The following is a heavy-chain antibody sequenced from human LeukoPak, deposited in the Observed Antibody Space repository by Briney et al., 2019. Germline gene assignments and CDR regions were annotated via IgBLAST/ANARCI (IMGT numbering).Heavy chain of an antibody. V-gene: IGHV4-59*08. J-gene: IGHJ4*02. CDR3: AGQMDSRGSIDY. D-gene: IGHD3-22*01. CDR1: GGSISSYY. CDR2: IYYSGST. Sequence: SETLSLTCTVSGGSISSYYWSWIRQPPGKGLEWIGYIYYSGSTNYNPSLKSRVTISVDTSKNQFSLKLNSVTAADTAVYYCAGQMDSRGSIDYWGQGTLVSVSS.